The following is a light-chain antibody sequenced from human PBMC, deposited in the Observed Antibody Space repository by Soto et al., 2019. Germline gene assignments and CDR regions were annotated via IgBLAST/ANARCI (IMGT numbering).Light chain of an antibody. CDR1: QSITTY. CDR2: AAS. Sequence: DIQMTQSPSSLSASVGDRVTITCRASQSITTYLNWYQQKPGKAPNLLVSAASNLQSGVPSRFSGSGSGTYFTLTISSLQPEDSATYHCQQSYGSPRTFGQETKLEI. J-gene: IGKJ2*01. V-gene: IGKV1-39*01. CDR3: QQSYGSPRT.